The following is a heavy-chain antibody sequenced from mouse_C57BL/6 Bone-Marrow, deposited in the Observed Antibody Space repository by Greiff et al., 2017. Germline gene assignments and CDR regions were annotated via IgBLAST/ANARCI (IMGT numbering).Heavy chain of an antibody. CDR2: IHPSDSDT. CDR1: GYTFTSYW. V-gene: IGHV1-74*01. CDR3: AITFYYSGSSLAY. D-gene: IGHD1-1*01. J-gene: IGHJ2*01. Sequence: VQLQQPGAELVKPGASVKVSCKASGYTFTSYWMHWVKQRPGQGLEWIGRIHPSDSDTNYNQKFKGKATLTVDTSSSTAYMQLSSLTSEASAVYYCAITFYYSGSSLAYWGQGTPLTVSS.